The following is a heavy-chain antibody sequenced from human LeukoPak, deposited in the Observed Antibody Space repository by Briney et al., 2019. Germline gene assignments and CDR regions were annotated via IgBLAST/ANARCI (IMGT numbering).Heavy chain of an antibody. CDR2: IYYSGST. V-gene: IGHV4-59*01. CDR1: GGSISSYY. CDR3: ARGSGYYYYYMDV. J-gene: IGHJ6*03. Sequence: SETLSLTCTVSGGSISSYYWSWIRQPPGKGLEWIGYIYYSGSTNYNPSLKSRVTISVDTSKNQFSLKLSSVTAADKAVYYCARGSGYYYYYMDVWGKGTTVTISS.